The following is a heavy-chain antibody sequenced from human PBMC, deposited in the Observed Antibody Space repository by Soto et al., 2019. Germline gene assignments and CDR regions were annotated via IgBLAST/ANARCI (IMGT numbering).Heavy chain of an antibody. CDR3: ARRDYSTSGYVFDY. V-gene: IGHV3-23*01. CDR1: GFTFSNYA. Sequence: GGSLRLSCAASGFTFSNYAMSWVRQAPGKGLEWVSGISGSGGSTYYADSVKGRFTISRDNSKNTLYLQMNSLRAEDTAVYYCARRDYSTSGYVFDYWGQGTLVTVSS. CDR2: ISGSGGST. J-gene: IGHJ4*02. D-gene: IGHD3-22*01.